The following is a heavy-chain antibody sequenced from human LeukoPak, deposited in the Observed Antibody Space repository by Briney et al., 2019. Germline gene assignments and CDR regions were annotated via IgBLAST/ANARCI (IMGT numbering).Heavy chain of an antibody. CDR3: AKAVWYHFDY. D-gene: IGHD3-16*01. V-gene: IGHV4-4*02. CDR1: GGSISSNNW. Sequence: TSETLSLTCAVSGGSISSNNWWSWVRQPPNKGLEWIGEMYHSGSAIYNPSLKSRVTISVDTSKNQFSLKLSSVTAADTAVYYCAKAVWYHFDYWGQGTLVTVSS. J-gene: IGHJ4*02. CDR2: MYHSGSA.